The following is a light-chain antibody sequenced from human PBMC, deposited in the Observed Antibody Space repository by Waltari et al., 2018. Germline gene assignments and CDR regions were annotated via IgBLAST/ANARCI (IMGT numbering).Light chain of an antibody. CDR2: TNN. J-gene: IGLJ2*01. CDR3: QSYDTSLSAVL. V-gene: IGLV1-40*01. Sequence: QSMLTQPPSVSGAPGQTVTISCSGSSSDIGAGYAVHWYQQLPGAAAKLLIYTNNKRPSGVPVLFSGPKSGTSAFLAITGLQAEDEADYYCQSYDTSLSAVLFGGGTKLTVL. CDR1: SSDIGAGYA.